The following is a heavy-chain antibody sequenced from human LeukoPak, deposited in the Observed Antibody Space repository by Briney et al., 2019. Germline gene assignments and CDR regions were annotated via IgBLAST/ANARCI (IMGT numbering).Heavy chain of an antibody. CDR1: GYTFTGYY. V-gene: IGHV1-2*02. D-gene: IGHD5-12*01. J-gene: IGHJ6*03. Sequence: ASVKVSCKASGYTFTGYYMHWVRQAPGQGLEWMGWINPNSGGTNYAQKFQGRVTMTRDTSISTAYMELSRLRSDDTAVYYCARDLSGYGYTPDYYYYYYMDVWGKGTTVTISS. CDR3: ARDLSGYGYTPDYYYYYYMDV. CDR2: INPNSGGT.